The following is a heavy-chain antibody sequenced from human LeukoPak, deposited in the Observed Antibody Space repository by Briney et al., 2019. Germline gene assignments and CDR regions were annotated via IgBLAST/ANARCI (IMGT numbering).Heavy chain of an antibody. CDR1: GFTFSSYG. CDR2: ISYDGSNK. V-gene: IGHV3-30*03. CDR3: ARLYDGSAYHADHFDY. D-gene: IGHD3-22*01. J-gene: IGHJ4*02. Sequence: TGRSLRLSCAASGFTFSSYGMHWVRQAPGKGLEWVAVISYDGSNKYYADSVKGRFTISRDNSKNTLYLQMNSLRAEDTAVYYCARLYDGSAYHADHFDYWGQGTLVIVSS.